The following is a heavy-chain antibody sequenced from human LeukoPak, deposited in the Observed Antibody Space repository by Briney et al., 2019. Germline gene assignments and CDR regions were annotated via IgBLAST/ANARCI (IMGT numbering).Heavy chain of an antibody. CDR1: GFTFGDYA. J-gene: IGHJ4*02. V-gene: IGHV3-9*01. D-gene: IGHD4-23*01. Sequence: PGGSLKLSCAASGFTFGDYAMSWVRQAPGKGLEWISIISWNSGRRTHADSVKGRFTISRDNAKNSLYLQMNSLTPGDTALYYCAKDMNPGGISFDYWGQGTLVTVSS. CDR3: AKDMNPGGISFDY. CDR2: ISWNSGRR.